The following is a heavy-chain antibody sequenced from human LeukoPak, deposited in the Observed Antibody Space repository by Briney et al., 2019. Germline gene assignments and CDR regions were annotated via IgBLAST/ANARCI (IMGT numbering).Heavy chain of an antibody. CDR1: GITVSSNY. CDR3: ARGSTFGGVISDF. J-gene: IGHJ4*02. D-gene: IGHD3-16*02. CDR2: IYSGGTT. V-gene: IGHV3-53*01. Sequence: GGSLRLSCAASGITVSSNYMSWVRQAPGKGLEWVSVIYSGGTTYYADSVKGRFTISRDNANNSLHLQMNSLRVEDTGIYFCARGSTFGGVISDFWGQGTLVTVSS.